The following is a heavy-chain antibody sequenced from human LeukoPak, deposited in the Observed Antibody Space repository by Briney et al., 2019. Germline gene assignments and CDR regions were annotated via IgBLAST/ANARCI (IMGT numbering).Heavy chain of an antibody. J-gene: IGHJ4*02. Sequence: SQTLSLTCAISGDSVSSNSAAWNWIRQSPSRGLEWLGRTYYRSKWYNDYAVSVKSRITINPDTSKNQFSLQLNSVTPEDTAVYYCASGYCSRTSGSHDYWGQGTLVTVSS. CDR3: ASGYCSRTSGSHDY. CDR1: GDSVSSNSAA. D-gene: IGHD2-2*03. CDR2: TYYRSKWYN. V-gene: IGHV6-1*01.